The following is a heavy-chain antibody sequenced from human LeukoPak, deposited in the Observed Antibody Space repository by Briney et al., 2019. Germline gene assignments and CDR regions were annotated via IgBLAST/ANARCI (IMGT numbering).Heavy chain of an antibody. CDR1: GGSISSSSYY. CDR3: ASTGDSSGYYPNYFDY. CDR2: IYYSGCT. J-gene: IGHJ4*02. V-gene: IGHV4-39*01. D-gene: IGHD3-22*01. Sequence: KPSETLSLTCTVSGGSISSSSYYWGWIRQPPGKGLEWIGSIYYSGCTYYNPSLKSRVTISVDTSKNQFSLKLSSVTAADTAVYYCASTGDSSGYYPNYFDYWGQGTLVTVSS.